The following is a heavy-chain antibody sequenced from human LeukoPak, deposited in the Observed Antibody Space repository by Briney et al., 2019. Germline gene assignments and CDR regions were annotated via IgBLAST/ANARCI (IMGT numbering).Heavy chain of an antibody. Sequence: ASVKVSCKASGYTFTSYYMHWVRQAPGQGLEWMGIINPSGGSTSYAQKFQGRVTMTRDTSTSTVYMELSSLRSEDTAVYCCARGVPLRGYYDSSGYFDYWGQGTLVTVSS. CDR1: GYTFTSYY. J-gene: IGHJ4*02. D-gene: IGHD3-22*01. CDR3: ARGVPLRGYYDSSGYFDY. V-gene: IGHV1-46*01. CDR2: INPSGGST.